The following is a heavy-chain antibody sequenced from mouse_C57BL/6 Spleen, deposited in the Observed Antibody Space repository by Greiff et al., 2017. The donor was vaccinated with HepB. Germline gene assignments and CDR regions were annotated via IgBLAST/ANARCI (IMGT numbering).Heavy chain of an antibody. CDR2: INPNNGGT. CDR3: AIGVYSNYPRYYAMDY. D-gene: IGHD2-5*01. J-gene: IGHJ4*01. Sequence: EVQLQQSGPELVKPGASVKMSCKASGYTFTDYNMNWVKQSHGKSLEWIGYINPNNGGTSYNQKVKGKATLNVNTSSSTAYMELRSLNTEDSAVYYCAIGVYSNYPRYYAMDYWGQGTSVTVAS. CDR1: GYTFTDYN. V-gene: IGHV1-22*01.